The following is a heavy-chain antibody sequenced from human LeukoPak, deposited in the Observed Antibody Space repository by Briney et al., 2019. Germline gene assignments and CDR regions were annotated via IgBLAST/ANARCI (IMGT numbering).Heavy chain of an antibody. CDR3: ARAMVRGDTNGVLDV. Sequence: AASVKVSCKASGGTFSSYAISWVRQARGQGLEWMGGIIPIFGTANYAQKFQGRVTITADESTSTAYMELSSLRSEDTAVYYCARAMVRGDTNGVLDVWGKGTTVTVSS. V-gene: IGHV1-69*13. D-gene: IGHD3-10*01. J-gene: IGHJ6*04. CDR1: GGTFSSYA. CDR2: IIPIFGTA.